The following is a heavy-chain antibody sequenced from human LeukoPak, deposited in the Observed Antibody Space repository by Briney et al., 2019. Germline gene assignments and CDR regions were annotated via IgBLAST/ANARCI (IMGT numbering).Heavy chain of an antibody. CDR1: GFTFKLYW. J-gene: IGHJ5*02. V-gene: IGHV3-74*01. CDR3: VRGGPSTWS. Sequence: PGGSLRLSCAVSGFTFKLYWMHWVRQAPGKGPVWVSRINDDGSDTTYADSVKGRFTISRDDAKNMLFLRMNSLRAEDTAVYYCVRGGPSTWSWGQGTLVTVSS. CDR2: INDDGSDT. D-gene: IGHD2-15*01.